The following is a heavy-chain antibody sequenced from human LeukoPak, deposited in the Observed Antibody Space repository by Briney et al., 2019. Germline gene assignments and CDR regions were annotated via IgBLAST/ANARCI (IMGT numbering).Heavy chain of an antibody. V-gene: IGHV4-59*01. CDR1: GVSLSSYY. D-gene: IGHD5-18*01. J-gene: IGHJ4*02. CDR3: ARGGYRYGPIEY. CDR2: IYYSGST. Sequence: SETLSLTCTVSGVSLSSYYWSWLRQPPGKGLEWIGYIYYSGSTNYNPSLKSRVTISVDTSKNQLSLRLSSVTAADTAVYYCARGGYRYGPIEYWGQGTLVTVSS.